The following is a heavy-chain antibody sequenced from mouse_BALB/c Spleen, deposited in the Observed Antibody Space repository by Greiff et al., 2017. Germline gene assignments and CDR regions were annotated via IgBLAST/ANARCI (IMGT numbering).Heavy chain of an antibody. V-gene: IGHV1S81*02. CDR2: INPSNGGT. J-gene: IGHJ3*01. CDR1: GYTFTSYY. Sequence: LQESGAELVKPGASVKLSCKASGYTFTSYYMYWVKQRPGQGLEWIGEINPSNGGTNFNEKFKSKATLTVDKSSSTAYMQLSSLTSEDSAVYYCTRGDYRYDWTWFAYWGQGTLVTVSA. CDR3: TRGDYRYDWTWFAY. D-gene: IGHD2-14*01.